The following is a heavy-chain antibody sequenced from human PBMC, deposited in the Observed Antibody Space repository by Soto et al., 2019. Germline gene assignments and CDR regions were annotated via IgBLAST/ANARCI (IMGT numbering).Heavy chain of an antibody. J-gene: IGHJ4*02. Sequence: GGSLILSCAASGFTFSSYAMSWVRTAPGKGLEWVSAISGSGGSTYYADSVKGRFTISRDNSKNTLYLQMNSLRAEDTAVYYCAKVENYDSSGYYAQPFDYWGQGTLVNVSS. CDR3: AKVENYDSSGYYAQPFDY. D-gene: IGHD3-22*01. CDR1: GFTFSSYA. V-gene: IGHV3-23*01. CDR2: ISGSGGST.